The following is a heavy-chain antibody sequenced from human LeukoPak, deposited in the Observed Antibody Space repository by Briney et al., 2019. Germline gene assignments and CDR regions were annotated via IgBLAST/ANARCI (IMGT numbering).Heavy chain of an antibody. CDR1: GGSISSYY. D-gene: IGHD3-10*01. J-gene: IGHJ3*02. CDR3: AREVEWFGELGAFDI. V-gene: IGHV4-59*01. Sequence: PSETLSLTCTVSGGSISSYYWSWIRQPPGKGLEWIGYIYCSGSTNYNPSLKRRVTISVDTSKNQFSLKLSSVTAADTAVYYCAREVEWFGELGAFDIWGQGTMVTVSS. CDR2: IYCSGST.